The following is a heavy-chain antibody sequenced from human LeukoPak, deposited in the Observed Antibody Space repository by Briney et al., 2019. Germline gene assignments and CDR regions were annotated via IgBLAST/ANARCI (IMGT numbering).Heavy chain of an antibody. Sequence: GGSLRLSCAASGLMFTHHGMQWVRRAPREGLEWVAVIWSDGTNKFYSDSLKGRFAISRDNSNDMGYLQMNGLRVDDTAVYYCAKDIQGGFDYTNSLDSWGQGTLVIVSS. D-gene: IGHD4-11*01. CDR3: AKDIQGGFDYTNSLDS. V-gene: IGHV3-33*06. CDR2: IWSDGTNK. J-gene: IGHJ4*02. CDR1: GLMFTHHG.